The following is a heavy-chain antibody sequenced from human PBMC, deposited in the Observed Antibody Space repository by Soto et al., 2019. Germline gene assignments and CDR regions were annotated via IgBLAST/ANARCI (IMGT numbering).Heavy chain of an antibody. V-gene: IGHV4-31*01. J-gene: IGHJ3*02. CDR3: ARDIADPVLGSSSWYPDAFDI. D-gene: IGHD6-13*01. CDR1: GGSISSGGYY. CDR2: IYYSGST. Sequence: QVQLQESGPGLVKPSQTLSLTCTVSGGSISSGGYYWSWIRQHPGKGLEWIGYIYYSGSTYYNPSLKSQVTISVDTSKNPFSLKLSSVTAADTAVYYCARDIADPVLGSSSWYPDAFDIWGQGTMVTVSS.